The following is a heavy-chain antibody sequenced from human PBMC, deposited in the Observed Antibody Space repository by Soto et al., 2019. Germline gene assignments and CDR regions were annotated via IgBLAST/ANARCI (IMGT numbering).Heavy chain of an antibody. CDR3: ARDKITGLFDY. Sequence: QVQLQQWGAGLLKPSETLSLTCAVYGGSFSGYYWTWIRQPPGTGREWIGEINHSGSTHYNPSLKSRVTISVDTSKNQFSLKLTSVTAADTAVYYCARDKITGLFDYWGQGTLVTVSS. J-gene: IGHJ4*02. CDR1: GGSFSGYY. V-gene: IGHV4-34*01. CDR2: INHSGST. D-gene: IGHD2-8*02.